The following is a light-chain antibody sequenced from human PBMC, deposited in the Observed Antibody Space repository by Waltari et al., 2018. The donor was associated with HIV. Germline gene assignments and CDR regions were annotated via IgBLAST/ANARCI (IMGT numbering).Light chain of an antibody. J-gene: IGLJ2*01. Sequence: QSALSQPASVSGSPGQSINNYCTGTISDIGSYNLVSWYQQYPGRAPKLIIYEVNKRPSWVSYLFSCSKSGNSASLTVAGVKVEDEADYYCCSYAGGRVFVLFGGGTRLTV. V-gene: IGLV2-23*02. CDR1: ISDIGSYNL. CDR2: EVN. CDR3: CSYAGGRVFVL.